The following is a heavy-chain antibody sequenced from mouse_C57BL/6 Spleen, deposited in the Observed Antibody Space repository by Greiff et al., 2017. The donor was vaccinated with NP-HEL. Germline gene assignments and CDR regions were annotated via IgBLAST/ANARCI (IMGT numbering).Heavy chain of an antibody. Sequence: QVQLQQPGAELVKPGASVKLSCKASGYTFTSYWMQWVKQRPGQGLEWIGEIEPSDSYTNYNQKLKGKATLTVDTSSSTAYMQLSSLTSEDSAVYYCARGRLRQDYFDYWGQGTTLTVSS. V-gene: IGHV1-50*01. J-gene: IGHJ2*01. CDR2: IEPSDSYT. CDR1: GYTFTSYW. D-gene: IGHD2-4*01. CDR3: ARGRLRQDYFDY.